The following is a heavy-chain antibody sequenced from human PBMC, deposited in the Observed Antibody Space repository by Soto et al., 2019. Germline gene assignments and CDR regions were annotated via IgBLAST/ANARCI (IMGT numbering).Heavy chain of an antibody. Sequence: SVKVSCKASGGTFSSYTISWMRQAPGQGLEWMGRIIPILGIANHAQKFQGRVTITADKSTSTAYMELSSLRSEDTAVYYCARDRPGATYTDWGQGTLVTVSS. D-gene: IGHD5-12*01. V-gene: IGHV1-69*04. CDR3: ARDRPGATYTD. CDR2: IIPILGIA. CDR1: GGTFSSYT. J-gene: IGHJ4*02.